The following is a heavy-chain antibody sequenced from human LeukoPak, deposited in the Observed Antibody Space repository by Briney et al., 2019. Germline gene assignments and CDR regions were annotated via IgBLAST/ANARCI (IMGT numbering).Heavy chain of an antibody. CDR1: GGSFSGHY. V-gene: IGHV4-34*01. CDR3: ARGPGYSGYDSDYYYGMDV. J-gene: IGHJ6*04. Sequence: SETLSLTCAVYGGSFSGHYWSWIRQPPGKGLEWIGEINHSESTNYNPSLKSRVTISVDTSKNQFSLKLSSVTAADTAVYYCARGPGYSGYDSDYYYGMDVWGKGTTVTVSS. D-gene: IGHD5-12*01. CDR2: INHSEST.